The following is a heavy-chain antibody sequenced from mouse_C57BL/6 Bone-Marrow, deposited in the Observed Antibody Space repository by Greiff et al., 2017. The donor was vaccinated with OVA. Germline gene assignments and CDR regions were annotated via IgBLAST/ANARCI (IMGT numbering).Heavy chain of an antibody. CDR1: GFNIKDYY. V-gene: IGHV14-2*01. CDR2: IAPEEGET. CDR3: ASRSWCAY. J-gene: IGHJ3*01. Sequence: VQLKQSGAELVKPGASVKLSCPASGFNIKDYYMHWVKQRTAQGLELIGRIAPEEGETKYARKFQGKATITADTASTTAYRQLSIRTSEDTAVYYCASRSWCAYWGQGTLVTVSA.